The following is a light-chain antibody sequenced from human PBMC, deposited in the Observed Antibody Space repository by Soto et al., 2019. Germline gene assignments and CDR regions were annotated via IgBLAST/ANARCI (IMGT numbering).Light chain of an antibody. Sequence: AIQLTQSPSSLSASVGDRVTITCRASQGISSALAWYQQKPGKAPKLLIYDASSLERGVPSRFSGSGAGTDFNLTISSLQPEDFANDYGQQFNSYLLTFGGGTKVEIK. CDR3: QQFNSYLLT. J-gene: IGKJ4*01. V-gene: IGKV1-13*02. CDR1: QGISSA. CDR2: DAS.